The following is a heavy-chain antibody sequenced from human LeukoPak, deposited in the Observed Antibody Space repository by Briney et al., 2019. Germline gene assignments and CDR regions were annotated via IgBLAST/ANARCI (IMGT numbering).Heavy chain of an antibody. Sequence: GRSLRLSCAASGFTFDDYAMHWVRQAPGKGLEWVSGISWNSGSIGYADSVKGRFTISRDNAKNSLYLQMNSLRAEDTAVYYCAKDRATRGSITIFGVDQPPGYYMDVWGKGTTVTVSS. J-gene: IGHJ6*03. CDR1: GFTFDDYA. CDR2: ISWNSGSI. CDR3: AKDRATRGSITIFGVDQPPGYYMDV. V-gene: IGHV3-9*01. D-gene: IGHD3-3*01.